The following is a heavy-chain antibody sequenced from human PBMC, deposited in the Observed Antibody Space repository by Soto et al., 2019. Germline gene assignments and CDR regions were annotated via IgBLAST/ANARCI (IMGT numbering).Heavy chain of an antibody. CDR2: ISSSGSTI. CDR3: ARDAPYYYDSSGSLDY. J-gene: IGHJ4*02. V-gene: IGHV3-11*01. CDR1: GFTFSDYY. D-gene: IGHD3-22*01. Sequence: QVQLVESGGGLVKPGGSLRLSCAASGFTFSDYYMSWIRQAPGKGLERVSYISSSGSTIYYADSVKGRFTISRDNAKNSVYLQMNSLKAEDTAVYYCARDAPYYYDSSGSLDYWGQGTLVTVSS.